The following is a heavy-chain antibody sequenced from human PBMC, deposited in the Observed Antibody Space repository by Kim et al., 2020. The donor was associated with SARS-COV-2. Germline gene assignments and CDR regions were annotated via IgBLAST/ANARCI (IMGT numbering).Heavy chain of an antibody. CDR3: AREREGGPYSSSWYFDWFDP. Sequence: ASVKVSCKASGYTFTSYAMHWVRQAPGQRLEWMGWINAGNGNTKYSQKFQGRVTITRDTSASTAYMELSSLRSEDTAVYYCAREREGGPYSSSWYFDWFDPWGQGTLVTVSS. V-gene: IGHV1-3*01. J-gene: IGHJ5*02. CDR1: GYTFTSYA. D-gene: IGHD6-13*01. CDR2: INAGNGNT.